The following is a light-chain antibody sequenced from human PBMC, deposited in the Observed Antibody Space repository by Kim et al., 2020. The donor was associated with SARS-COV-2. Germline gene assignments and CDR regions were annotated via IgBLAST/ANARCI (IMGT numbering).Light chain of an antibody. Sequence: SSELTQDPAVSVALGQTVRITCQGDSLRSYYASWYQQKPGQAPVLVIYGKNNRPSGIPDRFSGPSSGNTASLTITGAQAEDEADYYCNSRDMSGNHVVFGGGTQLTVL. CDR3: NSRDMSGNHVV. J-gene: IGLJ2*01. CDR2: GKN. V-gene: IGLV3-19*01. CDR1: SLRSYY.